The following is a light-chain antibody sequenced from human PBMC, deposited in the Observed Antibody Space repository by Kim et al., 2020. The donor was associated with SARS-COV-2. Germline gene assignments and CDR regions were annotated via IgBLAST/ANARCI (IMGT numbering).Light chain of an antibody. Sequence: ATLSLCPGESATLSCRASQSVSSYFAWYQQKPGKAPRLLIYDASNRATGIPARFSGSGSGTDFTLTISSLEPEDFAVYYCQQRTTFGPGTKVDIK. CDR3: QQRTT. CDR2: DAS. V-gene: IGKV3-11*01. J-gene: IGKJ3*01. CDR1: QSVSSY.